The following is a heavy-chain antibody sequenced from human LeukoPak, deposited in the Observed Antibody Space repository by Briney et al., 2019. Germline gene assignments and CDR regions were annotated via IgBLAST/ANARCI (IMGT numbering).Heavy chain of an antibody. J-gene: IGHJ4*02. Sequence: ASVKVSCKVSGYTLTKFSMYWVRQAPGKGLEWMGGFHREDGESLYAQRFQGRLTMTEDTSIDTGYMELSSLRSEDTAVYYCATDLSLTGPVNFDFWGQGTLVTVSS. CDR3: ATDLSLTGPVNFDF. CDR1: GYTLTKFS. CDR2: FHREDGES. V-gene: IGHV1-24*01. D-gene: IGHD3-9*01.